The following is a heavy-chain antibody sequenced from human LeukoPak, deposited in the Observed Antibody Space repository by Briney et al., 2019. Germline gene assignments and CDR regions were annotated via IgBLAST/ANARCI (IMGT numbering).Heavy chain of an antibody. CDR3: ARLYYDILTGYLEGAFDI. J-gene: IGHJ3*02. CDR1: GGSISSGDYY. D-gene: IGHD3-9*01. Sequence: PSETLSLTCTVSGGSISSGDYYWSWIRQPPGKGLEWIGYIYYSGSTYYNPSLKSRVTISVDTSKNQFSLKLSSVTAADTAVYYCARLYYDILTGYLEGAFDIWGQGTMVTVSS. V-gene: IGHV4-30-4*01. CDR2: IYYSGST.